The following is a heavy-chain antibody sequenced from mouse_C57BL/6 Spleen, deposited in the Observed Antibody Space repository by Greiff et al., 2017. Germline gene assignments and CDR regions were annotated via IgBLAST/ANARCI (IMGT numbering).Heavy chain of an antibody. J-gene: IGHJ4*01. D-gene: IGHD1-1*01. CDR3: ARVITTVAMDY. Sequence: VQLQQSGGGLVQPGGSLSLSCAASGFTFTDYYMSWVRQPPGKALEWLGFIRNKANGYTTEYSASVKGRFTISRDNSQSILYLQMNALRAEDSATYYCARVITTVAMDYWGQGTSVTVSS. V-gene: IGHV7-3*01. CDR2: IRNKANGYTT. CDR1: GFTFTDYY.